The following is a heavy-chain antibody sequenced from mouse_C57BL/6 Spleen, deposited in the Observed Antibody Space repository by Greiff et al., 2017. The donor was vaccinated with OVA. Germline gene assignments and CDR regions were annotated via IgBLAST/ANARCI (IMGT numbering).Heavy chain of an antibody. J-gene: IGHJ4*01. Sequence: QVQLQQPGAELVRPGTSVKLSCKASGYTFTSYWMHWVKQRPGQGLEWIGVIDPSDSYTNYNQKFKGKATLTVDTSSSTAYMQLSSLTSEDSAVYYCAREGGYDYAMDYWGQGTSVTVSS. CDR1: GYTFTSYW. D-gene: IGHD2-14*01. CDR3: AREGGYDYAMDY. CDR2: IDPSDSYT. V-gene: IGHV1-59*01.